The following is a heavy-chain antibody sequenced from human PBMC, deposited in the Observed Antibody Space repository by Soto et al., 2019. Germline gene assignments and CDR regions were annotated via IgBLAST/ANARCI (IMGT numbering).Heavy chain of an antibody. CDR1: GFTFSSYS. V-gene: IGHV3-21*01. CDR3: ARFRIPAADRWYAFDP. J-gene: IGHJ3*01. CDR2: ITSTSSHI. D-gene: IGHD2-2*01. Sequence: PGGSLRLSCVASGFTFSSYSMNWVRQAPGKGLEWVSSITSTSSHIYYADSVKGRFTISRDNAKNSLYLQMNSLRAEDTAVYYCARFRIPAADRWYAFDPWGQGTMVTVSS.